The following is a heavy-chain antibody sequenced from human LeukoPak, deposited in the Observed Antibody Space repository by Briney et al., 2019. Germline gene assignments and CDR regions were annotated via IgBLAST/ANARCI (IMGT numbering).Heavy chain of an antibody. J-gene: IGHJ4*02. D-gene: IGHD2-2*01. CDR2: ISWNSGSI. CDR3: ANSPSRTLGYFDY. V-gene: IGHV3-9*01. Sequence: GRSLRLSCAASGFTFDDYAMHWVRQAPGKGLEWVSGISWNSGSIGYADSVKGRFTISRDNAKNSLYLQMNSLRAEDTALYCCANSPSRTLGYFDYWGQGTLVTVSS. CDR1: GFTFDDYA.